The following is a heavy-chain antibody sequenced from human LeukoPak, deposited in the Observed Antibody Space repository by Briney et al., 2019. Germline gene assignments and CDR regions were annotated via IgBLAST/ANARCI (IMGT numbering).Heavy chain of an antibody. Sequence: GGSLRLSCAASGFTFSAYGMSWVRQSPRKGLEWVSGVSGADGTTYYADSVKGRFTISRDNSKSTLYLQMNNLRAEDTAVYYCAKHWSYCSTTSCFFNYYYYYMDIWGKGTTVTVSS. CDR2: VSGADGTT. CDR1: GFTFSAYG. D-gene: IGHD2-2*01. J-gene: IGHJ6*03. CDR3: AKHWSYCSTTSCFFNYYYYYMDI. V-gene: IGHV3-23*01.